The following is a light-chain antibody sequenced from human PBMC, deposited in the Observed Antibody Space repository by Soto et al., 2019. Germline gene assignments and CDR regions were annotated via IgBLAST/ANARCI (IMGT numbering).Light chain of an antibody. CDR3: HQYDSSNIT. J-gene: IGKJ4*01. V-gene: IGKV3-20*01. Sequence: EIVLTQSPGTLSLSPGERATLSCRASQSVSSSYLAWYQQKPGQAPRLLIYGASSRATGIPDRFSGSGSGTDFTLTISRLEPEDFAVYYCHQYDSSNITFGGGTKVEIK. CDR1: QSVSSSY. CDR2: GAS.